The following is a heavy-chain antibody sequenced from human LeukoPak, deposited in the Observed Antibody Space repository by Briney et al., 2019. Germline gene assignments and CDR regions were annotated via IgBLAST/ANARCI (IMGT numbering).Heavy chain of an antibody. CDR1: GYTFTSYD. J-gene: IGHJ4*02. Sequence: GASVKVSCKASGYTFTSYDINWVRQASGQGLEWMGWMNPTSGNTGYAQKFQGRVTMTRDTSISTAYMELSSLGSEDTAVYFCARGIEAGYDYWGQGTLVTVSS. D-gene: IGHD5-12*01. V-gene: IGHV1-8*01. CDR2: MNPTSGNT. CDR3: ARGIEAGYDY.